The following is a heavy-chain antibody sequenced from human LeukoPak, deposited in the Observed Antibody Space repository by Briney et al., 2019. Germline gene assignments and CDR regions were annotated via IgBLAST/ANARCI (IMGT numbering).Heavy chain of an antibody. V-gene: IGHV3-21*05. Sequence: AGGSLRLSCAASGFTFSSYSMNWVRQAPGKGLEWVSYISSSGSYIYYAESVKGRFTISRDNAKNSLYLQMNSLRAEDTAMYFXARGIAVTNRLFDYWGQGTLVTVSS. CDR2: ISSSGSYI. CDR3: ARGIAVTNRLFDY. CDR1: GFTFSSYS. D-gene: IGHD4-11*01. J-gene: IGHJ4*02.